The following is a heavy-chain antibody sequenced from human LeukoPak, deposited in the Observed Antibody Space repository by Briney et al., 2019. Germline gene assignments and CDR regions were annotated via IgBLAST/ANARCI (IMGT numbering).Heavy chain of an antibody. Sequence: GGSLRLSCAASGFTFSSYAMSWVRQAPGKGLEWVSTISGSGDNTYYADSVKGRFTISRDNSKNTLYLQMNSLRAEDTAVYYCAKDYYYDSNGWGVFDIWGQGTMVTVSS. J-gene: IGHJ3*02. D-gene: IGHD3-22*01. CDR2: ISGSGDNT. CDR1: GFTFSSYA. V-gene: IGHV3-23*01. CDR3: AKDYYYDSNGWGVFDI.